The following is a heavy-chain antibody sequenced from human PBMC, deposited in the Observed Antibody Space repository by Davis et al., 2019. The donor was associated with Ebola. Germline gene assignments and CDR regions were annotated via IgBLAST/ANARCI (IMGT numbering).Heavy chain of an antibody. D-gene: IGHD1-26*01. J-gene: IGHJ5*02. CDR2: IKQDGSEK. Sequence: GESLKISCAASGFTFSSYWMSWVRQAPGQGLEWVANIKQDGSEKYYVDSVKGRFTISRDNAKNSLYLQMNSLRAEDTAVYYCARTIVGATTSWGQGTLVTVSS. CDR1: GFTFSSYW. V-gene: IGHV3-7*01. CDR3: ARTIVGATTS.